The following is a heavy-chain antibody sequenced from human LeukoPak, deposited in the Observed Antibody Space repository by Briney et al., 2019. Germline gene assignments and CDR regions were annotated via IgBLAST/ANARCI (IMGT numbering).Heavy chain of an antibody. CDR2: IRYDGNNK. Sequence: PGGSLRHSCAASGLTFSTYVMHWVRQAPGKGLEWVAFIRYDGNNKYYADFVKGRFTISRDNSKNTLYLHMNSLRTEDTAVYYCARDYYYDSSGYWDYYFDYLGRGTLVSVSS. CDR3: ARDYYYDSSGYWDYYFDY. D-gene: IGHD3-22*01. J-gene: IGHJ4*02. CDR1: GLTFSTYV. V-gene: IGHV3-30*02.